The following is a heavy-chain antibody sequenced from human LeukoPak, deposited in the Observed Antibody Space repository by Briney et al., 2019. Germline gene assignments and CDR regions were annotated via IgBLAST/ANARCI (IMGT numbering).Heavy chain of an antibody. J-gene: IGHJ3*02. D-gene: IGHD3-22*01. CDR3: GLAAYYYDSSGSDDAFDI. CDR2: ISSNGGST. Sequence: GGSLRLSCSASGFNFNNYAMNWVRQAPGKGLEYVSAISSNGGSTYYADSVKGRCTISRDNSKNTLYLQMSSLRAEDTAVYYCGLAAYYYDSSGSDDAFDIWGQGTMVIVSS. V-gene: IGHV3-64D*08. CDR1: GFNFNNYA.